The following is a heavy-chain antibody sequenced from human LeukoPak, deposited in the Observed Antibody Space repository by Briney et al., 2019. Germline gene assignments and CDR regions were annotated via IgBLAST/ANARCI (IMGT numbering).Heavy chain of an antibody. CDR2: INHSGST. CDR3: ARVFLGYCSGGSCYFRYYYYYMDV. D-gene: IGHD2-15*01. J-gene: IGHJ6*03. Sequence: PSETLSLTCAVYGGSFSGYYWSWIRQPPGKGLEWIGEINHSGSTNYNPSLKSRVTISVDTSKNQFSLKLSSVTAADTAVYYCARVFLGYCSGGSCYFRYYYYYMDVWGKGTTVTISS. CDR1: GGSFSGYY. V-gene: IGHV4-34*01.